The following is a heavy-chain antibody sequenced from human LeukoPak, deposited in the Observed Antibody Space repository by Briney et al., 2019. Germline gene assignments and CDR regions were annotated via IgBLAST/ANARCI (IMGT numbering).Heavy chain of an antibody. J-gene: IGHJ4*02. Sequence: GGSLRLSCAASGLTFSDYTMQWVRQAPGKGLEWVALLPPDGSYQYYADSLKGRFTISRDNFKNALYLQMNSLRLEDTAVYYCARGLHDRSWYGAHWGQGTLLSVSS. CDR1: GLTFSDYT. V-gene: IGHV3-30*04. CDR3: ARGLHDRSWYGAH. D-gene: IGHD6-13*01. CDR2: LPPDGSYQ.